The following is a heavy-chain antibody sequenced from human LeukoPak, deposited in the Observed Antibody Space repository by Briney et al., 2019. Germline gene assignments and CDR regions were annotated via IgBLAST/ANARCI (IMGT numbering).Heavy chain of an antibody. Sequence: GGSLRLSCAASGFTFSHAWMSWVRQAPGKGLEWVGRIKSKTDGGTTDYAAPVKGRFTISRDDSKNTLYLQMNSLKTEDTAVYYCTTDQTLLGYCSSTSCRNLYYFDYWGQGTLVTVSS. V-gene: IGHV3-15*01. D-gene: IGHD2-2*01. CDR1: GFTFSHAW. CDR3: TTDQTLLGYCSSTSCRNLYYFDY. CDR2: IKSKTDGGTT. J-gene: IGHJ4*02.